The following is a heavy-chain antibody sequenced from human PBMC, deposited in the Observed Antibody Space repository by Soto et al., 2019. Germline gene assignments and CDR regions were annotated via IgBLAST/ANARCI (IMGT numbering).Heavy chain of an antibody. CDR2: ISYDGSNK. CDR1: GFTFSSYG. Sequence: GGSLRLSCAASGFTFSSYGMHWVRQAPGKGLEWVAVISYDGSNKYYADSVKGRFTISRDNSKNTLYLQMNSLRAEDTAVYYCAKSPGAVAGTNYWGQGTLVTVSS. D-gene: IGHD6-19*01. J-gene: IGHJ4*02. V-gene: IGHV3-30*18. CDR3: AKSPGAVAGTNY.